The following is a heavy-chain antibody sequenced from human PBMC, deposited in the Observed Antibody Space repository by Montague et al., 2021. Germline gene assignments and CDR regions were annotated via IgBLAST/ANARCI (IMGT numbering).Heavy chain of an antibody. CDR2: LFSGGNT. Sequence: SLRLSCAASGFSVVSNYMTWVRRAPGRGLESVSILFSGGNTYYANSVKGRFSVSRHRASNTFFLQMSSLTVDDTAIYYCATGLMNTTGWYDFDSWGQGTLVTVSS. CDR1: GFSVVSNY. V-gene: IGHV3-53*01. J-gene: IGHJ4*02. D-gene: IGHD6-19*01. CDR3: ATGLMNTTGWYDFDS.